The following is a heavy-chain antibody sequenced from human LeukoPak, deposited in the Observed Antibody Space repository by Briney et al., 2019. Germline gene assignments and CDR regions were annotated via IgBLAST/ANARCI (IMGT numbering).Heavy chain of an antibody. CDR3: ARSYGSGSYYIDFDY. Sequence: SETLALTCTVSGGSLSSGSYYWSWIRQPAGKGLEWIGRIYTSGSTNYNPPLKSRVTISVDTSKNQFSLKLSSVTAADTAVYYCARSYGSGSYYIDFDYWGQGTLVTVSS. V-gene: IGHV4-61*02. CDR1: GGSLSSGSYY. D-gene: IGHD3-10*01. CDR2: IYTSGST. J-gene: IGHJ4*02.